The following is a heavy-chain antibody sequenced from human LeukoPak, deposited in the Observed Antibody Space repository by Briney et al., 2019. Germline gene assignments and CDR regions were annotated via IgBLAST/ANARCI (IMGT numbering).Heavy chain of an antibody. CDR2: ISAYNGNT. CDR1: GYTFTSYG. Sequence: GASVKVSCKASGYTFTSYGISWVRQAPGQGLEWMGWISAYNGNTNHAQKLQGRVTMTTDTSTSTAYMELRSLRSDDTAVYYCARDRGITIFGVYSSWFDPWGQGTLVTVSS. D-gene: IGHD3-3*01. V-gene: IGHV1-18*01. J-gene: IGHJ5*02. CDR3: ARDRGITIFGVYSSWFDP.